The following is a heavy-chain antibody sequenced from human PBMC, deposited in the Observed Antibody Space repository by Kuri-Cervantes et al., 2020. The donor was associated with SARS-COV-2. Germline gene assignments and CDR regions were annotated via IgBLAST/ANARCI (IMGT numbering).Heavy chain of an antibody. J-gene: IGHJ4*02. CDR3: ARDSEASSSVFDY. D-gene: IGHD6-6*01. CDR1: GYTFTGYY. V-gene: IGHV1-2*02. Sequence: ASVKVSCKASGYTFTGYYMHWVRQAPGQGLEWMGWINPNSGGTNYAQKFQGRVTMTRDTSISTAYMELSRLRSDDTAVYYCARDSEASSSVFDYWGQGTLVTVPQ. CDR2: INPNSGGT.